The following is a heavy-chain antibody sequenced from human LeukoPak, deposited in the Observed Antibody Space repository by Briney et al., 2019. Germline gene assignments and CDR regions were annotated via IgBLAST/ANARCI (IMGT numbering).Heavy chain of an antibody. Sequence: PSETLSLTCTVSGGSISSYYWSWIRQPPGKGLEWIGYIYYSGSTNYNPSLKSRVTISVDTSKNQFSLKLSSVTAADTAVYYCARHLGGAFDIWGQGTMVTVSS. V-gene: IGHV4-59*08. CDR3: ARHLGGAFDI. J-gene: IGHJ3*02. CDR2: IYYSGST. D-gene: IGHD2-15*01. CDR1: GGSISSYY.